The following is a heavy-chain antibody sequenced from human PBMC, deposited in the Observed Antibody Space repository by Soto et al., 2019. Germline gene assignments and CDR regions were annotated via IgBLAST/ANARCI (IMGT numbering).Heavy chain of an antibody. CDR2: IKSKTDGGTT. CDR1: GFTFSNAW. CDR3: TTDFVIVVVPAATIDLGY. J-gene: IGHJ4*02. D-gene: IGHD2-2*01. V-gene: IGHV3-15*01. Sequence: PGGSLRLSCAASGFTFSNAWMSWVRQAPGKGLEWVGRIKSKTDGGTTNYAAPVKGRFTISRDDSKNTLYLQMNSLKTEDTAVYYCTTDFVIVVVPAATIDLGYWGQGTLVPVSS.